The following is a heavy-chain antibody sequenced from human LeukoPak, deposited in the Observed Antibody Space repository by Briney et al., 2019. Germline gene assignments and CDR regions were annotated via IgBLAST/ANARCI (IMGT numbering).Heavy chain of an antibody. CDR1: GGSISSYY. V-gene: IGHV4-4*07. CDR3: ARGGVYGGNHFDYMDV. J-gene: IGHJ6*03. D-gene: IGHD4-23*01. Sequence: SETLSLTCTVSGGSISSYYWSWIRQPAGKGLEWIGRIYTSGSTNYNPSLKSRVTMSVDTSKNQFSLKLSSVTAADTAVYYCARGGVYGGNHFDYMDVWGKGTTVTVSS. CDR2: IYTSGST.